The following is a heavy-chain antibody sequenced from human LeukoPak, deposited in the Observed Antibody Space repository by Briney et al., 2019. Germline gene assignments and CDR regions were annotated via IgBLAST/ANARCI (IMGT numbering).Heavy chain of an antibody. CDR2: IDPSVGST. Sequence: ASVKVSCKASGYTFTNYYVHWVRQAPGQGLEYMGIIDPSVGSTSYAQKFQGRVTMTRDTSASTVYMELSSLTSEDTAVYYCVVGLLVTRALNDAFDIWGQGTMVTVSS. D-gene: IGHD2-21*02. CDR3: VVGLLVTRALNDAFDI. CDR1: GYTFTNYY. J-gene: IGHJ3*02. V-gene: IGHV1-46*01.